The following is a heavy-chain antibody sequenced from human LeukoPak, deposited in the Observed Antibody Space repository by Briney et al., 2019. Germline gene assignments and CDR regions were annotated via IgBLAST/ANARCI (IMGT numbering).Heavy chain of an antibody. CDR3: TTDDYYVSGTYFPGFDS. D-gene: IGHD3-22*01. J-gene: IGHJ4*02. Sequence: PGGSLRLSCAASGFTVSGSYMSWVRQAPGKGLEWVGRIKSKTDGETTDYAAPVKGRFTLSRDDSKNTLYLLMNSLKTEDTAVYYCTTDDYYVSGTYFPGFDSWGQGTLVTVSS. CDR2: IKSKTDGETT. V-gene: IGHV3-15*01. CDR1: GFTVSGSY.